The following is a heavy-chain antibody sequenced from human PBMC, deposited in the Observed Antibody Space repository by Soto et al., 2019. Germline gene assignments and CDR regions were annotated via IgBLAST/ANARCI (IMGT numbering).Heavy chain of an antibody. CDR2: INAGNGNT. D-gene: IGHD6-13*01. CDR1: GYTFTSYA. Sequence: ASVKVSCKASGYTFTSYAMHWVRQAPGQRLEWMGWINAGNGNTKYSQEFQGRVTITRDTSASTAYMELSSLRSEDTAVYYCARVHEQLSSQLLLTGIAAAGKLDYWGPGPLVTVSS. CDR3: ARVHEQLSSQLLLTGIAAAGKLDY. J-gene: IGHJ4*02. V-gene: IGHV1-3*01.